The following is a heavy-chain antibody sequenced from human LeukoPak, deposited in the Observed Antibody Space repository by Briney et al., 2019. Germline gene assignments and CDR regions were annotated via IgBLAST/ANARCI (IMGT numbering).Heavy chain of an antibody. Sequence: SETLSLTCTVSGGSVSSGSYYWGWIRQPPGKGLEWIGYIYYSGSTNYNPSLKSRVTISVDTSKNQFSLKLSSVTAADTAVYYCARALTTLTYEGYWGQGTLVTVSS. D-gene: IGHD1-1*01. CDR1: GGSVSSGSYY. V-gene: IGHV4-61*01. CDR2: IYYSGST. J-gene: IGHJ4*02. CDR3: ARALTTLTYEGY.